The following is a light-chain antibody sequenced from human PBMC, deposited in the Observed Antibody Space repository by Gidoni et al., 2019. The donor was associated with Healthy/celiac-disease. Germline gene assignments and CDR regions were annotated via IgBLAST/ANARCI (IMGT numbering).Light chain of an antibody. CDR1: SSNIGSNT. CDR3: AAWDDSLNGPV. CDR2: SNN. V-gene: IGLV1-44*01. J-gene: IGLJ2*01. Sequence: QSVLTQPPSASVTPGQRVTISCSGSSSNIGSNTVNWYQQLPGTAPKLLIYSNNQRPSGVPHRFSGSKSGTSASLAISGLQSEDEDDYYCAAWDDSLNGPVFGGGTKLTV.